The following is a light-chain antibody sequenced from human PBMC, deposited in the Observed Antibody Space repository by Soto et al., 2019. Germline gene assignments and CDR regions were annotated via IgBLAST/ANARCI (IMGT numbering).Light chain of an antibody. CDR2: WAS. Sequence: DIVLTQSPDSLAVSLGERATINCKSSQSVLYSSNNKNFLTWYQQKPGQPPMLLIYWASTRESGVPDRFSGSGSGTDFTLTISSLQPEDVAVYYCHQFYSTWTFGQGTKVEIK. J-gene: IGKJ1*01. V-gene: IGKV4-1*01. CDR1: QSVLYSSNNKNF. CDR3: HQFYSTWT.